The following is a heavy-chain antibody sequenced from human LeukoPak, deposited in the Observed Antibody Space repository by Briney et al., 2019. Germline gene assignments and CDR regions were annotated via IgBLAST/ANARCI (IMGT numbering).Heavy chain of an antibody. D-gene: IGHD3-3*01. CDR2: IYTSGST. J-gene: IGHJ6*03. V-gene: IGHV4-4*07. CDR1: GGSISTYY. Sequence: SETLSLTCTVSGGSISTYYWSWIRQPAGKGLEWIGRIYTSGSTNYNPSLKSRVTISVDTSKNQFSLKLSSVTAADTAVYYCARASDFWSGPKYYMDVWGKGTTVTVSS. CDR3: ARASDFWSGPKYYMDV.